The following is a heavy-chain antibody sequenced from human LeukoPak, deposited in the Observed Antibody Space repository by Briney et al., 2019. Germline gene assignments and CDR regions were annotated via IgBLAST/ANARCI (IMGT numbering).Heavy chain of an antibody. CDR1: GYSFTSYC. Sequence: GESLKISCKVSGYSFTSYCIGWVRQMPGNGLEWMGIIYPGDSGPTYSPSFQGQVTISVDKSINTAYLQWSSLQASDTAMYYCGMSGDRVPLQDDVFDVWGQGQWSPSLQ. CDR3: GMSGDRVPLQDDVFDV. CDR2: IYPGDSGP. J-gene: IGHJ3*01. V-gene: IGHV5-51*01. D-gene: IGHD1-26*01.